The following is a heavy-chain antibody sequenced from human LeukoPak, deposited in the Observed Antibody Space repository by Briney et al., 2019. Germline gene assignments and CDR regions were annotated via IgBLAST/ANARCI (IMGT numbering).Heavy chain of an antibody. CDR2: ISYDGSNK. CDR3: ARGWDIVAKIQYYFDY. J-gene: IGHJ4*02. D-gene: IGHD5-12*01. CDR1: GFTFSSYA. Sequence: GRSLRLSCAASGFTFSSYAMHWVRQAPGKGLEWVAVISYDGSNKYYADSVKGRFTISRDNSKNTLYLQMNSLRAEDTAVYYCARGWDIVAKIQYYFDYWGQGTLVTVSS. V-gene: IGHV3-30*04.